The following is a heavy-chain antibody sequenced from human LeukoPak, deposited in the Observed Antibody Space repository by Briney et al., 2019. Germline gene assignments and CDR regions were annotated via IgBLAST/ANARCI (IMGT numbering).Heavy chain of an antibody. CDR1: AYSISSGYC. V-gene: IGHV4-38-2*02. CDR2: LSHSGST. D-gene: IGHD3-3*01. Sequence: SETLSLTCTVSAYSISSGYCWGWIRQPPGKGLEWIGSLSHSGSTFYNPSLKSRVTISVDTSKNQFSLKLSSVTAADTAVYYCARGLRQLEFGVVILYYFDYWGQGTLVTVSS. CDR3: ARGLRQLEFGVVILYYFDY. J-gene: IGHJ4*02.